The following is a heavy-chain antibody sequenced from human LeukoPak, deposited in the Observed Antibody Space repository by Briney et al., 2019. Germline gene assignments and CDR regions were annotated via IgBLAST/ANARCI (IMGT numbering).Heavy chain of an antibody. J-gene: IGHJ4*02. CDR3: ARDSPFVAAAGTFDY. D-gene: IGHD6-13*01. CDR1: GFTFSSYS. V-gene: IGHV3-21*01. CDR2: ISSSSSYI. Sequence: GGSLRLSCAASGFTFSSYSMNWVRQAPGKGLEWVSSISSSSSYIYYADSVKGRFTISRDNAKNSLCLQMNSLRAEDTAVYYCARDSPFVAAAGTFDYWGQGTLVTVSS.